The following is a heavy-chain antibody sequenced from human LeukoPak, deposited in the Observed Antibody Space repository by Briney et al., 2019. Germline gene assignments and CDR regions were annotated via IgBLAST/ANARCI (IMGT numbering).Heavy chain of an antibody. V-gene: IGHV3-7*01. CDR3: TSLAAADHY. CDR2: IKQDRSEK. J-gene: IGHJ4*02. D-gene: IGHD6-13*01. Sequence: GGSLRLSCAASGFTFTNYWMSWVRQAPGKGLELVANIKQDRSEKYYVDSVKGRFTISRDNAKNSLYLQMNSLRAEDTAVYYCTSLAAADHYWGQGTLVTVSS. CDR1: GFTFTNYW.